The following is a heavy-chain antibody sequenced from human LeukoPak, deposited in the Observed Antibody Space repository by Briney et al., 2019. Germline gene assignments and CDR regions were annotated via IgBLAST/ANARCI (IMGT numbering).Heavy chain of an antibody. Sequence: SETLSLTCTVSGGSISSGSYYWSWIRQPAGKGLEWIGRIYTSGSTNYNPSLKSRVTISVDTSKNQFSLKLSSVTAADTAVYYCARDIGVGGSYHAFDIWGQGTMVTVSS. J-gene: IGHJ3*02. CDR1: GGSISSGSYY. CDR2: IYTSGST. D-gene: IGHD1-26*01. CDR3: ARDIGVGGSYHAFDI. V-gene: IGHV4-61*02.